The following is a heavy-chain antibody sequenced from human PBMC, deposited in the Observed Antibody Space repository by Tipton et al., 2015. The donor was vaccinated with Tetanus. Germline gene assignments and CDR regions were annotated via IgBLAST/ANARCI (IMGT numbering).Heavy chain of an antibody. J-gene: IGHJ3*02. CDR1: GDSISSFY. V-gene: IGHV4-4*07. CDR2: IYGRGST. Sequence: TLSLTCSVSGDSISSFYWTWIRQSAGKGLEWIGRIYGRGSTNYNPSLKSRVAMSMDTSRNQFSLTLTSVTVADTAFYFCARVLRYSAAGGWDDAFDIWGQGTLVTVSS. CDR3: ARVLRYSAAGGWDDAFDI. D-gene: IGHD2-21*01.